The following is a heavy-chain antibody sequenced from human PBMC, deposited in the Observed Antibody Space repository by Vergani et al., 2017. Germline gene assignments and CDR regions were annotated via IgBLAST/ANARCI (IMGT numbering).Heavy chain of an antibody. Sequence: QVQLVESGGGVVQPGRSLRLSCAASGFTFSSYGMHWVRQAPGKGLEWVAVIWYDGSNKYYADSVKGRFTISRDNSKNTLYLQMNSLRAEDTAVYYCARDPGLTRSDFWSGYYRRAGWFDPWGQGTLVTVSS. CDR3: ARDPGLTRSDFWSGYYRRAGWFDP. J-gene: IGHJ5*02. CDR1: GFTFSSYG. D-gene: IGHD3-3*01. V-gene: IGHV3-33*01. CDR2: IWYDGSNK.